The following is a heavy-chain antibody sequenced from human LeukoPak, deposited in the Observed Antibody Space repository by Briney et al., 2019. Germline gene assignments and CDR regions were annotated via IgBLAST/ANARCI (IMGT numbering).Heavy chain of an antibody. Sequence: ASVKVSCKASGYTFTSYDINWVRQATGQGLEWMGWMNPNSGNTGYAQKFQGRITMTRDTSITTAYMELNRLRSDDTAVYYCAREDVDPFFDYWGQGTVVTVSS. CDR2: MNPNSGNT. CDR3: AREDVDPFFDY. J-gene: IGHJ4*02. V-gene: IGHV1-8*02. D-gene: IGHD2-21*01. CDR1: GYTFTSYD.